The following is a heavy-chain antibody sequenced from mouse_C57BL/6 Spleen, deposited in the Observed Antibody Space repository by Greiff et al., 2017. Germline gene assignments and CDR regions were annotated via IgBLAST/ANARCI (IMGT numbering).Heavy chain of an antibody. Sequence: QVQLQQPGAELVMPGASVKLSCKASGYTFTSYCMHWVKQRPGQGLEWIGEIDPSDSYTNYNQKFKGKSTLTVDKSSSTAYMQLSSLTSEDSAVYYCARFDDGCSYWYFDVWGKGTTVTVSS. J-gene: IGHJ1*03. CDR3: ARFDDGCSYWYFDV. D-gene: IGHD1-1*02. V-gene: IGHV1-69*01. CDR1: GYTFTSYC. CDR2: IDPSDSYT.